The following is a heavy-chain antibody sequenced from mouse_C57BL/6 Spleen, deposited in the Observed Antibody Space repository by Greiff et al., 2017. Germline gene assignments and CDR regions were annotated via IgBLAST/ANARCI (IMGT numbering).Heavy chain of an antibody. V-gene: IGHV1-82*01. CDR2: IYPGDGDT. CDR1: GYAFSSSW. CDR3: ARNYYGSSYYSDY. Sequence: QVQLQQSGPELVKPGASVKISCKASGYAFSSSWMNWVKQRPGKGLEWIGRIYPGDGDTNYNGKFKGKATLTADKASITAYMQLSSLTSEDAAVYFCARNYYGSSYYSDYWGQGTTLTVSS. J-gene: IGHJ2*01. D-gene: IGHD1-1*01.